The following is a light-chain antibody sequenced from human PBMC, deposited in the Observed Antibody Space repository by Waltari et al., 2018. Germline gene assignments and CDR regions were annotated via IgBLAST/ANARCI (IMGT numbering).Light chain of an antibody. J-gene: IGLJ2*01. Sequence: QSALTQPASVSGSPGQSIAISCTGTSSDVGRYNWVYWYQQNPGKAPKVLIFDVSNRPSGVSNRFSGSKSGNTASLTISGLQAEDEADYYCSSYTSRHTMLFGGGTKLTVL. CDR3: SSYTSRHTML. CDR1: SSDVGRYNW. CDR2: DVS. V-gene: IGLV2-14*01.